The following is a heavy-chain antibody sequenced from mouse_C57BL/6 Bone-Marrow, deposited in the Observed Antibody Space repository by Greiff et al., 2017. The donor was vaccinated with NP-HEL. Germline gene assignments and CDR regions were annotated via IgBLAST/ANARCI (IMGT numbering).Heavy chain of an antibody. CDR1: GYTFTDYA. V-gene: IGHV1-67*01. J-gene: IGHJ3*01. D-gene: IGHD1-3*01. CDR3: APRDNFAWFAY. Sequence: QVQLKESGPELVRPGVSVKISCKGSGYTFTDYAMHWVKQSHAKRLEWIGVISTYYGDASYNQKFKDKATMTVDKSSSTAYMELARLTSEDSAVYYCAPRDNFAWFAYWGQGTLVTVSA. CDR2: ISTYYGDA.